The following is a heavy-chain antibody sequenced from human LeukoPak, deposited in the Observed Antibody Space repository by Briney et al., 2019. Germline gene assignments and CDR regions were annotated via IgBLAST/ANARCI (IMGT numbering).Heavy chain of an antibody. CDR3: AKGAVAWGYYGMDV. Sequence: GRSLRLSCAASGFTFSKYGMHWGRQAPGKGLEWVAVISYDGSNKYYADSVKGRFTISRDNSKNTLYLQMNSLRAEDTAVYYCAKGAVAWGYYGMDVWGQGTTLTVSS. J-gene: IGHJ6*02. CDR1: GFTFSKYG. V-gene: IGHV3-30*18. D-gene: IGHD6-19*01. CDR2: ISYDGSNK.